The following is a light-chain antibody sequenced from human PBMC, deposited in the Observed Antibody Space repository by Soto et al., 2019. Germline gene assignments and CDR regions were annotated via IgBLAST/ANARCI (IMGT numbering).Light chain of an antibody. CDR3: QHYGSSPRYT. Sequence: EIVLTQSPGTLSLSPGERVTLSCRASQSVSSSYLAWYQQKPGQAPRLLIYGASNRATGIPDRFSGSGSGTDFTLTICRLEPEDFAVYYCQHYGSSPRYTFGQGTELEIK. CDR2: GAS. CDR1: QSVSSSY. V-gene: IGKV3-20*01. J-gene: IGKJ2*01.